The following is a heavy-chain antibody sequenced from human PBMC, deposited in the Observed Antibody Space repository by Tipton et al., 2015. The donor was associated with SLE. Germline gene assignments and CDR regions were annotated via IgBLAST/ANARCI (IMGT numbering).Heavy chain of an antibody. D-gene: IGHD4-17*01. CDR2: ISYDGSNK. V-gene: IGHV3-30-3*01. CDR3: ARDAHGDYNAFDI. CDR1: GFTFSSYA. J-gene: IGHJ3*02. Sequence: SLRLSCAASGFTFSSYAMHWVRQAPGKGLEWVAVISYDGSNKYYADSVKGRFTISRDNSKNTLYLQMNSLRAEDTAVYYCARDAHGDYNAFDIWGQGTMVTVSS.